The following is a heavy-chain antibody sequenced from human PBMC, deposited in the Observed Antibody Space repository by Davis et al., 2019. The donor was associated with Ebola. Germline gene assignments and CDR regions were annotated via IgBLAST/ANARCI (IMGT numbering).Heavy chain of an antibody. J-gene: IGHJ4*02. CDR2: IIPILGIA. D-gene: IGHD6-13*01. V-gene: IGHV1-69*04. CDR1: GGTFSSYT. CDR3: ARDVGAAAGTDY. Sequence: SVKVSCRASGGTFSSYTISWVRQAPGQGLEWMGRIIPILGIANYAQKFQGRVTITADKSTSTAYMELSSLRSEDTAVYYCARDVGAAAGTDYWGQGTLVTVSS.